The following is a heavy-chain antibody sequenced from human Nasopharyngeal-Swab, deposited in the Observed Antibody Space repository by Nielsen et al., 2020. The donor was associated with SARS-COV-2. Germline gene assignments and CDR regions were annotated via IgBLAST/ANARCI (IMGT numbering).Heavy chain of an antibody. Sequence: GGSLRLSCVASGFNFHTYALHWVRQAPAKGLGWVPIISYDGRNQFYADSVKGRFTVSRDNSKNTLYLQMSSLTREDTAIYYCARGKDGVYYYYGMDVWGQGTTVTVSS. CDR2: ISYDGRNQ. CDR3: ARGKDGVYYYYGMDV. J-gene: IGHJ6*02. V-gene: IGHV3-30*04. CDR1: GFNFHTYA. D-gene: IGHD4-17*01.